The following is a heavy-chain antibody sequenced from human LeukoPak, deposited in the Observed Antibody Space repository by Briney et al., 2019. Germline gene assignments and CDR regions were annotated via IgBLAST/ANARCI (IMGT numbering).Heavy chain of an antibody. CDR3: ARDSSSWFSGDFDY. CDR1: GGSISTYE. V-gene: IGHV4-59*12. J-gene: IGHJ4*02. D-gene: IGHD6-13*01. Sequence: SETLSLTCTVSGGSISTYEWNWIRQPPGKGLEWIGHIYYSGSTNYNPSLKSRVTISVDTSKNQFSLKLSSVTAAVTAVYYCARDSSSWFSGDFDYWGQGTLVTVSS. CDR2: IYYSGST.